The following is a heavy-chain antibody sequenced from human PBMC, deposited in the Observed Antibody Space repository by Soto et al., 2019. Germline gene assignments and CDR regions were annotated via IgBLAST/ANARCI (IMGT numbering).Heavy chain of an antibody. CDR1: GSTFSSYG. CDR2: ISYDGSNK. CDR3: AKEGSEWELLGGSYFDY. J-gene: IGHJ4*02. Sequence: GGSLRLSCAASGSTFSSYGMHWVRQAPGKGLEWVAVISYDGSNKYYADSVKGRSTISRDNSKNTLYLQMNSLRAEDTAVYYCAKEGSEWELLGGSYFDYWGQGTLVTVSS. D-gene: IGHD1-26*01. V-gene: IGHV3-30*18.